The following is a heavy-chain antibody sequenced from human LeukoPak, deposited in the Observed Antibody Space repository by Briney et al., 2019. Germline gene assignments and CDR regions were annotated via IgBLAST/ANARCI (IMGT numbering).Heavy chain of an antibody. CDR1: GGSVSSYH. CDR3: ARETRSGGSLLRGNWFDP. J-gene: IGHJ5*02. D-gene: IGHD2-15*01. CDR2: ITNSGSA. Sequence: SETLSLTCTVSGGSVSSYHWSWIRQPPGKGLEWIGYITNSGSANYNPSLKSRVTISVDTSKNQFSLKLSSVTAADTAVYYCARETRSGGSLLRGNWFDPWGQGTLVTVSS. V-gene: IGHV4-4*08.